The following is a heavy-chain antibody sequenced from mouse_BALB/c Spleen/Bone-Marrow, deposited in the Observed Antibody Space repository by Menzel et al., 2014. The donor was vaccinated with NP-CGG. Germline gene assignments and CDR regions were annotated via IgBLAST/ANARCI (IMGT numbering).Heavy chain of an antibody. D-gene: IGHD2-3*01. Sequence: EVKLMESGGGLVQPGGSMKLSCVASGFIFSRYWMSWVRQSPEKGLEWVAEIRLKSDNYTTHYAESVKGKFTISRDDSKSRLYLQMNSLRAEDTGVYYCVTTPDYWGQGTTLTVSS. J-gene: IGHJ2*01. CDR2: IRLKSDNYTT. V-gene: IGHV6-6*02. CDR3: VTTPDY. CDR1: GFIFSRYW.